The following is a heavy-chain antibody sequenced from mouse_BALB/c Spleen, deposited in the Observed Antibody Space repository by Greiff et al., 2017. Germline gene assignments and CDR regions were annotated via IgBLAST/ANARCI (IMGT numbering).Heavy chain of an antibody. J-gene: IGHJ2*01. V-gene: IGHV5-6-5*01. CDR3: ARGGGTGNYFDY. D-gene: IGHD3-3*01. CDR2: ISSGGST. Sequence: EVHLVESGGGLVKPGGSLKLSCAASGFTFSSYAMSWVRQTPEKRLEWVASISSGGSTYYPDSVKGRFTISRDNARNILYLQMSSLRSEDTAMYYCARGGGTGNYFDYWGQGTTLTGSS. CDR1: GFTFSSYA.